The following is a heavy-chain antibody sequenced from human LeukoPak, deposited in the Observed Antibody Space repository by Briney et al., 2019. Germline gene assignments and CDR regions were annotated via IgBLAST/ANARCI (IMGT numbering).Heavy chain of an antibody. D-gene: IGHD6-19*01. Sequence: ESGPTLVKPTQTLTLTCTFSGFSLSTSGVGVGWIRQPPGKALEWLAVIYWDDDKRYSPSLKSRLTITKDTSKNQVVLIMTNMDPVDTATYYCEHEGSGYDYWGQGTLVTVSS. CDR3: EHEGSGYDY. CDR2: IYWDDDK. V-gene: IGHV2-5*02. J-gene: IGHJ4*02. CDR1: GFSLSTSGVG.